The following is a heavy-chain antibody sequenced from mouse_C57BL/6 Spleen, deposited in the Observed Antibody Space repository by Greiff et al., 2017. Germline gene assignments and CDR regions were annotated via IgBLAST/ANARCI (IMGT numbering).Heavy chain of an antibody. CDR3: ARSYLTGTGFDY. J-gene: IGHJ2*01. D-gene: IGHD4-1*01. Sequence: VQRVESGPELVKPGASVTISCKASGYAFSSSWMNWVKQRPGKGLEWIGRIYPGDGDTNYNGKFKGKATLTADKSSSTAYMQLSSLTSEDSAVYFCARSYLTGTGFDYWGQGTTLTVSS. V-gene: IGHV1-82*01. CDR2: IYPGDGDT. CDR1: GYAFSSSW.